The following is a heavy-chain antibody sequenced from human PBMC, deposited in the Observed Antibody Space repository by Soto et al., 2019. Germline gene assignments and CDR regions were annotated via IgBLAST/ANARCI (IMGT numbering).Heavy chain of an antibody. CDR2: IRSKANSYAT. CDR1: GFTFSGSA. V-gene: IGHV3-73*01. Sequence: QPGGSLRLSCAASGFTFSGSAMHWVRQASGKGLEWVGRIRSKANSYATAYAASVKGRFTISRDDSKNTAYLQMNSLKTEDTAVYYCTSPDELLWFGESQGYWGQGTLVTVSS. D-gene: IGHD3-10*01. J-gene: IGHJ4*02. CDR3: TSPDELLWFGESQGY.